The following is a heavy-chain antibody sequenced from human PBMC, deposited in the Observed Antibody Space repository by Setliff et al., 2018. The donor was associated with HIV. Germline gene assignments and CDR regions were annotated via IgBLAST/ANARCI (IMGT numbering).Heavy chain of an antibody. D-gene: IGHD5-18*01. CDR3: ARQGYSSDLRISYCDS. CDR1: GGSININNYY. J-gene: IGHJ4*02. V-gene: IGHV4-39*01. Sequence: PSETLSLTCTVSGGSININNYYWGWIRQPPGKGLEWIVSIYYSGATYYKPSLKSRLTIAIDTSKNQFSLKLRSVTAADAAVYYGARQGYSSDLRISYCDSWGQGSLVTVSS. CDR2: IYYSGAT.